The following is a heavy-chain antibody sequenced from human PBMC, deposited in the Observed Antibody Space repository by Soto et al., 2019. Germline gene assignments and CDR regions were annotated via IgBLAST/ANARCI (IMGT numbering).Heavy chain of an antibody. CDR3: ARDSSGWYGGPYYFDY. V-gene: IGHV6-1*01. J-gene: IGHJ4*02. D-gene: IGHD6-19*01. CDR2: TYYRSKWYN. Sequence: SQTLSLTCAVSGDSVSSNSAAWNWVKKSPSRGLEWLGRTYYRSKWYNDYAVSVKSRITINPDTSKNQFSLQLNSVTPEDTAVYYCARDSSGWYGGPYYFDYWGQGTLVTVSS. CDR1: GDSVSSNSAA.